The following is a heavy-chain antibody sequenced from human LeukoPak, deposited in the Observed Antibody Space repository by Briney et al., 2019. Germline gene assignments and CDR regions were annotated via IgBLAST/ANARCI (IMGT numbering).Heavy chain of an antibody. V-gene: IGHV3-74*01. Sequence: GGSLRLSCAASGFTLSSHWMHWVRHAPGKGLVWVSRINSGGTTTDYADSVKGRFTISRDNAQNTLYLQMNSLRDEDTAVYYCTRGVVGNYGNFDCWGQGTLVTVSS. J-gene: IGHJ4*02. CDR1: GFTLSSHW. D-gene: IGHD1-26*01. CDR3: TRGVVGNYGNFDC. CDR2: INSGGTTT.